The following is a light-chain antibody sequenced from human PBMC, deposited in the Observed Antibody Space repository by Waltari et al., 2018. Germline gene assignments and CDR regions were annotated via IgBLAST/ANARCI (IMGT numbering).Light chain of an antibody. Sequence: DIQLTQSPSFLSASVGARVPITCRASQGISSSLAWYHQKPGKAPKLLIYAASTLQSGVPSRFSGSGSGTEFTLTISSLQPEDFATYYCQQFNSYPITFGQGTRLEIK. CDR3: QQFNSYPIT. V-gene: IGKV1-9*01. J-gene: IGKJ5*01. CDR2: AAS. CDR1: QGISSS.